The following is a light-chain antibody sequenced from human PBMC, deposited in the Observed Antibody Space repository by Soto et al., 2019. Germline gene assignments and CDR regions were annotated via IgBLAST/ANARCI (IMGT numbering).Light chain of an antibody. V-gene: IGKV3-20*01. Sequence: EIVLTQSPGTLSLSPGERATLSCRASQTISNNYLAWYQQKPGQGPRLLIYGASSSATGIPDRFSGGGSGTDFTLTISRLEPEDFAVYYCQQYGSPPYTFGQGTKLEIK. J-gene: IGKJ2*01. CDR3: QQYGSPPYT. CDR2: GAS. CDR1: QTISNNY.